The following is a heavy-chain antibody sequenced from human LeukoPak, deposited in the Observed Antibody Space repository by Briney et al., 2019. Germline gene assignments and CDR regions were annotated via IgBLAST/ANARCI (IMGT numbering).Heavy chain of an antibody. V-gene: IGHV4-61*02. Sequence: KSSETLSLTCTVSGDSISSGSYYWSWIRQPAGKGLEFIGRIYASGSTNYNPPLKSRVTISVDTSKNQFSLKLSSVTAADTAVYYCARDRGSTSCYDYWGQGTLVTVSS. CDR2: IYASGST. J-gene: IGHJ4*02. D-gene: IGHD2-2*01. CDR3: ARDRGSTSCYDY. CDR1: GDSISSGSYY.